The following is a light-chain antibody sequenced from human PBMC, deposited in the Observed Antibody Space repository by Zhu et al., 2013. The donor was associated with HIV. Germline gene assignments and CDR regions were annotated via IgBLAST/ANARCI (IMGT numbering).Light chain of an antibody. J-gene: IGKJ4*01. CDR3: QQRSNWPPLT. V-gene: IGKV3-11*01. Sequence: EIVLTQSPGILSLSPGERATLSCRASQSVSSYLAWYQQKPGQAPRLLIYDASNRATGIPARFSGSGSGTDFTLTISSLEPEDFAVYYCQQRSNWPPLTFGGGTKVEIK. CDR1: QSVSSY. CDR2: DAS.